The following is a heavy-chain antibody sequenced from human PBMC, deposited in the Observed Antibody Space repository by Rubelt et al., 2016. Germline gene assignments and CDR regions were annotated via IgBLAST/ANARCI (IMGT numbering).Heavy chain of an antibody. D-gene: IGHD3-16*01. CDR1: GGSFSGYC. J-gene: IGHJ4*02. Sequence: QVQLQQWGAGLLKPSETLSLTCGVYGGSFSGYCWGWIRLPPGKGLEWIASISYGGTTYYNPSLNSRVAISLDTSKNQFSLKLTSVTATDTALYYCARRLMPSYYFAYWGQGMLVTVSS. V-gene: IGHV4-34*01. CDR2: ISYGGTT. CDR3: ARRLMPSYYFAY.